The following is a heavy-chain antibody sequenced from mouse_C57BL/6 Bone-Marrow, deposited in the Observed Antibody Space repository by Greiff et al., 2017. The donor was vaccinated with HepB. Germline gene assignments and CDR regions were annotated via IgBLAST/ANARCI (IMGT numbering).Heavy chain of an antibody. CDR2: IDPENGDT. CDR1: GFNIKDDY. V-gene: IGHV14-4*01. D-gene: IGHD1-1*01. Sequence: EVQLQQSGAELVRPGASVKLSCTASGFNIKDDYMHWVKQRPEQGLEWIGWIDPENGDTEYASKFQGKATITADTSSNTAYLQLSSLTSEDTAVYYCTTLIYCGSYWYFDVWGTGTTVTVSS. CDR3: TTLIYCGSYWYFDV. J-gene: IGHJ1*03.